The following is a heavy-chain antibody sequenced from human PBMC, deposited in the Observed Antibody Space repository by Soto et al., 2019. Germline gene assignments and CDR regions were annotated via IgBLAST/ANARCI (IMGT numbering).Heavy chain of an antibody. D-gene: IGHD1-1*01. J-gene: IGHJ4*01. CDR3: AKGRKAWTERIFDF. CDR2: ISGSGGST. V-gene: IGHV3-23*01. Sequence: KGLEWVSAISGSGGSTYYAYAVKGGCTISRDNSKNTLYLQMNSLRAEDTAVFFCAKGRKAWTERIFDFRG.